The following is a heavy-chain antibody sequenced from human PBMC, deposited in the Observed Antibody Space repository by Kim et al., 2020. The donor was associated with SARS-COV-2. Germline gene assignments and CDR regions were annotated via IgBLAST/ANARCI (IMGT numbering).Heavy chain of an antibody. J-gene: IGHJ4*02. CDR2: ISYDGSNK. CDR1: GFTFSSYG. D-gene: IGHD4-4*01. CDR3: AKEEWMTTVTTLDY. V-gene: IGHV3-30*18. Sequence: GGSLRLSCAASGFTFSSYGMHWVRQAPGKGLEWVAVISYDGSNKYYADSVKGRFTISRDNSKNTLYLQMNSLRAEDTAVYYCAKEEWMTTVTTLDYWGQGTLVTVSS.